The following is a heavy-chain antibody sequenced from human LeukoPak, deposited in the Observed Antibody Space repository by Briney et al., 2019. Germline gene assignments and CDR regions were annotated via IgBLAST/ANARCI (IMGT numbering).Heavy chain of an antibody. V-gene: IGHV3-30*02. J-gene: IGHJ6*03. CDR2: MRYDGITK. CDR3: AKTGFQHATYYYYMDV. D-gene: IGHD1-14*01. CDR1: GFSLSDFG. Sequence: GGSLTLSCAASGFSLSDFGMHWVRQAPGKGLEWVAFMRYDGITKYYADSVKGRLTISRDNSKNTLFLEMNGLRGEDTALYRCAKTGFQHATYYYYMDVWGKGTTVIVSS.